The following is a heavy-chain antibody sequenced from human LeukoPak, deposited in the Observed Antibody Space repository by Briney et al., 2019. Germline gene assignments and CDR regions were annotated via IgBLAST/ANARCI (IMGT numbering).Heavy chain of an antibody. J-gene: IGHJ4*02. V-gene: IGHV4-4*07. D-gene: IGHD6-13*01. CDR2: IHFNGNT. CDR1: GDSISNNY. CDR3: ARDRGGSSWYNYYDA. Sequence: SETLSLTCTVSGDSISNNYWSWIRQPAGKGLEWISRIHFNGNTDYNPSLKSRVTTSIDTPRNQFSLKLGSVTAADTAVFYCARDRGGSSWYNYYDAWGQGILVTVSS.